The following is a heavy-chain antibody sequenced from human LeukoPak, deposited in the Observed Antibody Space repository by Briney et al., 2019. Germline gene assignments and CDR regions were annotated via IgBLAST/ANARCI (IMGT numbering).Heavy chain of an antibody. Sequence: GASVKVSCKASGYTFTSYDINWVRQATGQGLEWMGWMNPNSGNTGYAQKFQGRVTMTRNTSISTAYMELSSLRSEDTAVYYCARRDGVQGKAAGGTWLKDLWGQGTPGTGS. CDR2: MNPNSGNT. V-gene: IGHV1-8*01. D-gene: IGHD6-13*01. CDR1: GYTFTSYD. CDR3: ARRDGVQGKAAGGTWLKDL. J-gene: IGHJ4*02.